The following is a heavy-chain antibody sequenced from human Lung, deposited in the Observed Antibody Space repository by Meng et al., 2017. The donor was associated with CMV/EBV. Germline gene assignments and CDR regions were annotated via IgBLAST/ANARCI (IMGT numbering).Heavy chain of an antibody. V-gene: IGHV3-64*01. CDR3: ARDGWGDYSLDF. CDR1: GFSFSQSA. J-gene: IGHJ4*02. CDR2: ISSDGDTT. Sequence: SWSASGFSFSQSAMHWVRQPPGKGLEYVSAISSDGDTTFYVNSVKGRFTISRDNSKNTVFLQMGSLRTEDMGVYYCARDGWGDYSLDFWGQGTLVTVSS. D-gene: IGHD4-17*01.